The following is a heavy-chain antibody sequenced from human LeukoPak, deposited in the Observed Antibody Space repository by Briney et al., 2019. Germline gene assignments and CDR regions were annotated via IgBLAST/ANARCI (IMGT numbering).Heavy chain of an antibody. CDR3: ARARSYDFWSGYYSLDS. CDR1: GHTFTSYD. V-gene: IGHV1-8*01. Sequence: ASVKVSCKASGHTFTSYDINWVRQATGQGLEWMGWMNPNSGNTGYAQKFQGRVTMTRNTSITTAYMELSSLRSEDTAVYYCARARSYDFWSGYYSLDSWGQGTLVTVSS. D-gene: IGHD3-3*01. J-gene: IGHJ4*02. CDR2: MNPNSGNT.